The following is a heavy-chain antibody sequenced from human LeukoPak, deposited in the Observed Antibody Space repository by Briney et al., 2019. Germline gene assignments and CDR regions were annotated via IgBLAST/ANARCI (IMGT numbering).Heavy chain of an antibody. CDR2: IYSGDTT. Sequence: GGSLRLSCAASGFTVSTNYMSWVRQAPGKGLEWVSVIYSGDTTYFADSVKGRFTVSRDNAENSLFLQMSSLRAEDTAVYYCARESELAGYWYFDLWGRGTLVTVSS. V-gene: IGHV3-53*01. CDR1: GFTVSTNY. J-gene: IGHJ2*01. CDR3: ARESELAGYWYFDL. D-gene: IGHD6-19*01.